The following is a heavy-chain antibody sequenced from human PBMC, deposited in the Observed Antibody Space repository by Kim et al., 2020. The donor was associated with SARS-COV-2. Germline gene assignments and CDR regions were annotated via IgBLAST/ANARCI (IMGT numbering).Heavy chain of an antibody. Sequence: GGSLRLSCAASGFTFSSYAMHWVRQAPGKGLEWVAVISYDGSNKYYVDSVKGRFTISRDNSKNTLYLQMNSLRAEDTAVYYCARDRVVSRYYYYYGMDVWGQGTTVTVSS. J-gene: IGHJ6*02. V-gene: IGHV3-30*04. D-gene: IGHD2-21*01. CDR2: ISYDGSNK. CDR1: GFTFSSYA. CDR3: ARDRVVSRYYYYYGMDV.